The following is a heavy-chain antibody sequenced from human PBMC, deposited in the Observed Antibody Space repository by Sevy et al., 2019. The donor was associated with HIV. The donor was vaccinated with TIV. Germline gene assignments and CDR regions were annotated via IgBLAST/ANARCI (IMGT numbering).Heavy chain of an antibody. CDR3: EAIYCSSTSCYASTGDYYYGMDI. Sequence: GGSLRLSCAASGFTFSSYSMNWVRQAPGKGLEWVSSIGSSSSYIYYADSVKGRFTISRDNAKNSLYLQMNSLRAEDTAVYYCEAIYCSSTSCYASTGDYYYGMDIWGQGTTVTVSS. CDR2: IGSSSSYI. V-gene: IGHV3-21*01. J-gene: IGHJ6*02. CDR1: GFTFSSYS. D-gene: IGHD2-2*01.